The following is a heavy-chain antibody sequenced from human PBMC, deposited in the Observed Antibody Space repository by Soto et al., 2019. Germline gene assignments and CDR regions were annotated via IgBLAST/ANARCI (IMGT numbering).Heavy chain of an antibody. D-gene: IGHD2-2*01. CDR3: ARVXCSSTSCYSHYYYGMDV. CDR1: GGPFSSYA. V-gene: IGHV1-69*13. Sequence: ASVKVSCKASGGPFSSYAISGLRRAPGQGLEGMGGIIPIFGTANYAQKFQGRVTITADESTSTAYMELRSLRSEDTAVYYCARVXCSSTSCYSHYYYGMDVWGQGTTVTVSS. CDR2: IIPIFGTA. J-gene: IGHJ6*02.